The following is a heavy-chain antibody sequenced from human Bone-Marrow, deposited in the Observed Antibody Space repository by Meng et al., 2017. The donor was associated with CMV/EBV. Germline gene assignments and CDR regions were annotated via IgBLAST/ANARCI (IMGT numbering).Heavy chain of an antibody. D-gene: IGHD2-2*01. J-gene: IGHJ4*02. CDR2: IYYSGST. CDR3: ARQDIVVVTAPMYY. V-gene: IGHV4-39*07. CDR1: GGSISSSSYY. Sequence: SETLSLTCTVSGGSISSSSYYWGWIRQPPGKGLEWIGSIYYSGSTYYNPSLKSRVTISVDTSKNQFSLKLSSVTAADTDVYYCARQDIVVVTAPMYYWGQGTLVTVSS.